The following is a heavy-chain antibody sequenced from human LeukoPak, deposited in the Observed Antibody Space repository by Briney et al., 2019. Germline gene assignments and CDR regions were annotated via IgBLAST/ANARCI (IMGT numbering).Heavy chain of an antibody. J-gene: IGHJ6*02. CDR3: ARDGGYCSSGTICYSRAEYYYYGMDV. D-gene: IGHD2-2*01. CDR2: INPNSGGT. Sequence: ASVKVSCKGSGYFFPDYYIYWVRQAPGQGLEWMGRINPNSGGTNYAQKFQGRVTMTRDTSISTVYMELSRLRSDDTAVYYCARDGGYCSSGTICYSRAEYYYYGMDVWGQGTTVTVSS. CDR1: GYFFPDYY. V-gene: IGHV1-2*06.